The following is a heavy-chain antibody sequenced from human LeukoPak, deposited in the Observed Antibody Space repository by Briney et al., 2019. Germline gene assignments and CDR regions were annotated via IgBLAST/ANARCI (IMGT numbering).Heavy chain of an antibody. CDR2: IYSGGST. CDR1: GFTVSSNY. V-gene: IGHV3-53*01. CDR3: AKGAWQPADY. D-gene: IGHD6-13*01. Sequence: GGFLRLSCAASGFTVSSNYMGWVRQAPGKGLEWVSVIYSGGSTYYADSVKGRFTISRDNSKNTLYLQMNSLRAEDTAVYYCAKGAWQPADYWGQGTLVTVSS. J-gene: IGHJ4*02.